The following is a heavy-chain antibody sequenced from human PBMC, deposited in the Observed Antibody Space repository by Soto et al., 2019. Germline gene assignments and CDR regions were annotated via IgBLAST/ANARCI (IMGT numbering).Heavy chain of an antibody. CDR1: GYIFSSYW. CDR2: IYPGDSDT. D-gene: IGHD2-2*01. J-gene: IGHJ4*02. V-gene: IGHV5-51*01. CDR3: ARGYCDSASCQPDFDI. Sequence: PGESLKISCKGSGYIFSSYWIAWVRQMPGKGLEWMGIIYPGDSDTRYRPSFQGQVTISADKSINTAYLQWSSLEASDTAMYYCARGYCDSASCQPDFDIWGQGTLVTVSS.